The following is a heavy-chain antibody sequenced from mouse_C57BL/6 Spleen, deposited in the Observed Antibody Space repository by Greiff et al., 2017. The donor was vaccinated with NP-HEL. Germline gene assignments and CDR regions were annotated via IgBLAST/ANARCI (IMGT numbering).Heavy chain of an antibody. J-gene: IGHJ1*03. V-gene: IGHV1-85*01. CDR2: IYPRDGST. CDR3: ARDKNYYGSSPIWYFDV. Sequence: QVHVKQSGPELVKPGASVKLSCKASGYTFTSYDINWVKQRPGQGLEWIGWIYPRDGSTKYNEKFKGKATLTVDTSSSTAYMELHSLTSEDSAVYFCARDKNYYGSSPIWYFDVWGTGTTVTVSS. CDR1: GYTFTSYD. D-gene: IGHD1-1*01.